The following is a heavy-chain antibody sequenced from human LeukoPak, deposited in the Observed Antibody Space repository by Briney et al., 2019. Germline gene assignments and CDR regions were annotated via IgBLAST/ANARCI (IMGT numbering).Heavy chain of an antibody. D-gene: IGHD1-26*01. J-gene: IGHJ4*02. CDR2: ISGNGVIT. V-gene: IGHV3-23*01. CDR1: GFMFADHG. CDR3: ARDLRSIVGAGGYYFDY. Sequence: GESLRLSCAASGFMFADHGMTWVRQAPGKGLEWVSEISGNGVITYYAHSVKGRFTISRDNSKNTLYLQMNSLRAEDTAVYYCARDLRSIVGAGGYYFDYWGQGTLVTVSS.